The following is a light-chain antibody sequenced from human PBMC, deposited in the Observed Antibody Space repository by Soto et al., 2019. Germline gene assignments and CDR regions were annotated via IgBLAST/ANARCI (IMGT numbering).Light chain of an antibody. Sequence: MSQSPAAVSASVGDRVTLTCRASQSISSYLTWYQQRPGHAPTLLLHAASTLHSGVPSRFSGSESESGTDFTLTISSLQPEDFAAYYCHPSYPSPRFGHGAMVDIK. CDR1: QSISSY. V-gene: IGKV1-39*01. CDR3: HPSYPSPR. CDR2: AAS. J-gene: IGKJ2*03.